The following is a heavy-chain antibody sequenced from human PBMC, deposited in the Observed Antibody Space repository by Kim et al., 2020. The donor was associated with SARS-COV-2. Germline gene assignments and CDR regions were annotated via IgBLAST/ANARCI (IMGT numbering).Heavy chain of an antibody. CDR3: ARDLGGVAAAGTTY. D-gene: IGHD6-13*01. J-gene: IGHJ4*02. V-gene: IGHV3-7*03. CDR2: IKQDGSEK. CDR1: GFTFSSYW. Sequence: GGSLRLSCAASGFTFSSYWMSWVRQAPGKGLEWVANIKQDGSEKYYVDSVKGRFTISRDNAKNSLYLQMNSLRAEDTAVYYCARDLGGVAAAGTTYWGQGTLVTVSS.